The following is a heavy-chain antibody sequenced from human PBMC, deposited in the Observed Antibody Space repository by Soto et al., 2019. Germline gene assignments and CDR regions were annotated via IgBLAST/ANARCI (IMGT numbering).Heavy chain of an antibody. CDR1: GFTVSSNY. CDR2: IYSGGST. CDR3: AREQEAGTYYFDY. Sequence: GGSLRLSCAASGFTVSSNYMSWVRQAPGKGLEWVSVIYSGGSTYYADSVKGRFTISRDNSKNTLYLQMNSLRAEDTAVYYCAREQEAGTYYFDYWGQGTLVTVSS. J-gene: IGHJ4*02. D-gene: IGHD6-19*01. V-gene: IGHV3-53*01.